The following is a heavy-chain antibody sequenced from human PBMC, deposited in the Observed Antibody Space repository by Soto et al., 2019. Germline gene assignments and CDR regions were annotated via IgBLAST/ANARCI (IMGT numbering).Heavy chain of an antibody. D-gene: IGHD2-2*01. V-gene: IGHV1-69*01. J-gene: IGHJ4*02. CDR2: ISSMFGTA. CDR3: ARTEAEEYEFFDY. CDR1: GGIFSKFG. Sequence: QVQLVQSGAEVKKPGSSVKVSCKASGGIFSKFGISWVRQAPGQGLEWMGGISSMFGTAHYAQKFQGRVTMTADQSTKTVYMELSSLRSEDTAVYYCARTEAEEYEFFDYWGQGTLVTVSS.